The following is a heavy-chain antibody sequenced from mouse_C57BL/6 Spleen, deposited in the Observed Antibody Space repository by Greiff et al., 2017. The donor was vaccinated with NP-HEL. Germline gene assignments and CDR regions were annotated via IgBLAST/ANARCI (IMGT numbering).Heavy chain of an antibody. Sequence: VQLKQSGAELVRPGASVKLSCTASGFNIKDDYMHWVKQRPEQGLEWIGWIDPENGDTEYASKFQGKATITADTSSNTAYLQLSSLTSEDTAVYYCTTDYYTRDWYFDVWGTGTTVTVSS. J-gene: IGHJ1*03. V-gene: IGHV14-4*01. D-gene: IGHD1-1*01. CDR2: IDPENGDT. CDR3: TTDYYTRDWYFDV. CDR1: GFNIKDDY.